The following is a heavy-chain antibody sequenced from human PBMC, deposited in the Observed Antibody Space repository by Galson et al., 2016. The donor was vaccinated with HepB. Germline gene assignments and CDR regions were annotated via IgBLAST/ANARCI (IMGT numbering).Heavy chain of an antibody. D-gene: IGHD6-6*01. Sequence: SETLSLTCAVYGGSFTGYFWSWLRQPPGKGLEWIGEINHSGSTNYTPSLKSRVTISVDTSKNQFSLKLSSVTAADTAGYYCARVWVRWDILVAARRAAYFDSWGQGTLVTVSS. J-gene: IGHJ4*02. CDR3: ARVWVRWDILVAARRAAYFDS. CDR2: INHSGST. V-gene: IGHV4-34*01. CDR1: GGSFTGYF.